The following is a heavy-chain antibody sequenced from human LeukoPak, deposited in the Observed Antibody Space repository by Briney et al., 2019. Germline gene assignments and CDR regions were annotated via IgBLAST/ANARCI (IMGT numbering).Heavy chain of an antibody. CDR1: GFTFNNAW. CDR3: TTQRTYCSGGSCIDY. D-gene: IGHD2-15*01. V-gene: IGHV3-15*01. Sequence: SGGSLRLSCAVSGFTFNNAWMSWVRQAPGKGLEWLGRIKSKTDGGTTDYAAPVKGRFTISRDDSKNTLYLQMNSLKTEDTAVYYCTTQRTYCSGGSCIDYWGQGTLVTVSS. J-gene: IGHJ4*02. CDR2: IKSKTDGGTT.